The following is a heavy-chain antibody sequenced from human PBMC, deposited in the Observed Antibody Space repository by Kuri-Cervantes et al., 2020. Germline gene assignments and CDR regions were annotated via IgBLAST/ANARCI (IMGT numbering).Heavy chain of an antibody. J-gene: IGHJ3*02. CDR1: GGSISSYY. D-gene: IGHD4-17*01. Sequence: SETLALTCTVSGGSISSYYWSWIRQPPGKGLEWIGYIYYSGSTKYNPSLKSRVTISVDTSKNQFSLKLSSVTAADTAVYYCARDFGYGDYGEAFDIWGQGTMVTVSS. V-gene: IGHV4-59*01. CDR3: ARDFGYGDYGEAFDI. CDR2: IYYSGST.